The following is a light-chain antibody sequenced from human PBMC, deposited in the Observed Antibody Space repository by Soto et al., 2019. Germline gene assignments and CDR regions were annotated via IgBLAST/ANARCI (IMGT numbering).Light chain of an antibody. Sequence: EIVLTQSPDTLSLSPGERATLSCRASQKVSDYLAWYQQKPGQAPRLLIYDAFNRATGIPARFSGSGSETDFTLTISSLESEDFAIYYCQQRCSWPLTFGGGTKVEIK. CDR2: DAF. V-gene: IGKV3-11*01. CDR3: QQRCSWPLT. J-gene: IGKJ4*01. CDR1: QKVSDY.